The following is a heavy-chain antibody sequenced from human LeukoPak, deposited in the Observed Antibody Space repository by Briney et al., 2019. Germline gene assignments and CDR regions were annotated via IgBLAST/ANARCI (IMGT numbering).Heavy chain of an antibody. Sequence: GGSLRLSCAASGFTFSSYAMSWVRQAPGKGLEWVAVISYDGSNKYYADSVKGRFTISRDNSKNTLYLQMNSLRAEDTAVYYCARVIAVAGYLYYYYGMDVWGQGTTVTVSS. CDR3: ARVIAVAGYLYYYYGMDV. V-gene: IGHV3-30*03. J-gene: IGHJ6*02. D-gene: IGHD6-19*01. CDR2: ISYDGSNK. CDR1: GFTFSSYA.